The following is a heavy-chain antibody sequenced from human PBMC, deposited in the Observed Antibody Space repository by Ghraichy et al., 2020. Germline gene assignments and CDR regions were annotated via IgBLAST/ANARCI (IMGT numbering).Heavy chain of an antibody. CDR3: ARGIKALRGYYDSSGYYIDY. CDR2: IYYSGST. D-gene: IGHD3-22*01. J-gene: IGHJ4*02. Sequence: SQTLSLTCTVSGGSISSGGYYWSWIRQHPGKGLEWIGYIYYSGSTYYNPSLNSRVTISVDTSKNQFSLKLSSVTAADTAVYYCARGIKALRGYYDSSGYYIDYWGQGTLVTVSS. V-gene: IGHV4-31*03. CDR1: GGSISSGGYY.